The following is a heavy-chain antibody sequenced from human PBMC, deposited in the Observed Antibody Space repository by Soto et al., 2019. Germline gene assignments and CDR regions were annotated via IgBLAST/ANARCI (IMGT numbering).Heavy chain of an antibody. Sequence: TLSLTCTVSGGSISSGGYYWSWIRQHPGKGLEWIGYIYYSGSTYYNPSLKSRVTISVDTSKNQFSLKLSSVTAADTAVYYCASRGGSSWYIDYWGQGTLVTVSS. V-gene: IGHV4-31*03. CDR2: IYYSGST. D-gene: IGHD6-13*01. J-gene: IGHJ4*02. CDR1: GGSISSGGYY. CDR3: ASRGGSSWYIDY.